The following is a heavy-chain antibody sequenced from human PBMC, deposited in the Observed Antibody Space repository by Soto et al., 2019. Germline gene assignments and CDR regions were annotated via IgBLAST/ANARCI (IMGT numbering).Heavy chain of an antibody. Sequence: QVQLVQSGAEVKKPGSSVKVSCKASGGTFSSYAISWVRQAPGQGIEWMGGIIPIFGTANSAQKFQGRVTITADKSTSTAYMELSSLRSEDTAVYYCARGDSGYDWGAFDYWGQGTLVTVSS. CDR2: IIPIFGTA. CDR3: ARGDSGYDWGAFDY. D-gene: IGHD5-12*01. V-gene: IGHV1-69*06. J-gene: IGHJ4*02. CDR1: GGTFSSYA.